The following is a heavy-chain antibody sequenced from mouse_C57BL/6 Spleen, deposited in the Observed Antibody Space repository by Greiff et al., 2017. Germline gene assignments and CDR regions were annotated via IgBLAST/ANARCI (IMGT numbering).Heavy chain of an antibody. D-gene: IGHD3-2*02. CDR2: IYPRSGNT. CDR3: ARAETAQAAWFAY. V-gene: IGHV1-81*01. CDR1: GYTFTSYG. J-gene: IGHJ3*01. Sequence: VKLMESGAELARPGASVKLSCTASGYTFTSYGISWVKQRTGQGLEWIGEIYPRSGNTYYNEKFKGMARLTADKSSSKAYMELRSLTSEDSAVYFCARAETAQAAWFAYWGQGTLVTVSA.